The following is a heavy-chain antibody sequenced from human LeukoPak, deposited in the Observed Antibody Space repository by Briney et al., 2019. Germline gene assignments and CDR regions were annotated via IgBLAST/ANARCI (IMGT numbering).Heavy chain of an antibody. J-gene: IGHJ5*02. Sequence: GSLRLSCAASGFTFSSYEMNWVRQAPGKGLEWIGEINHSGSTNYNPSLKSRVTISVDTSKNQFSLKLSSVTAADTAVYYCAREGIFGVVITHNWFDPWGQGTLVTVSS. CDR3: AREGIFGVVITHNWFDP. CDR1: GFTFSSYE. CDR2: INHSGST. D-gene: IGHD3-3*01. V-gene: IGHV4-34*01.